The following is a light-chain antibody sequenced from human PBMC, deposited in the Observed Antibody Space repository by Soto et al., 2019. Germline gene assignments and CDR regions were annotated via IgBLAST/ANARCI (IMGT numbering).Light chain of an antibody. Sequence: QSALTQPASVSGSPGQSITISCTGTSSDVGGYNYVSWHQQHPGKAPKLMIYDVSNRPSGVSNRFSGSKSGNTASLTISGLQAEYEADYYCSSYASGSTVVFGGGNKLTVL. CDR1: SSDVGGYNY. J-gene: IGLJ2*01. V-gene: IGLV2-14*01. CDR3: SSYASGSTVV. CDR2: DVS.